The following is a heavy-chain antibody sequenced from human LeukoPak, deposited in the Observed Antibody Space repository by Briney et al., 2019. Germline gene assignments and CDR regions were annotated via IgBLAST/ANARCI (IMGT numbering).Heavy chain of an antibody. J-gene: IGHJ5*02. CDR2: ISSSSSYI. V-gene: IGHV3-21*01. Sequence: PGGSLRLSCAASGFTFSSYSMNWVRQAPGKGLEWVSSISSSSSYIYYADSVKGRFTISRDNAKNSLYLQMNSLRAEDTAVYYCARKHTVVATGNWFDPWGQGTLVTVSS. CDR1: GFTFSSYS. D-gene: IGHD5-12*01. CDR3: ARKHTVVATGNWFDP.